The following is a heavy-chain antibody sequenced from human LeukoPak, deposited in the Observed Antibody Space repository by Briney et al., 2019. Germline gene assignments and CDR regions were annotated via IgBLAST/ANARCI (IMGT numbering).Heavy chain of an antibody. V-gene: IGHV3-7*01. J-gene: IGHJ4*02. CDR1: GFSFSNYW. Sequence: GGSLRLSCEASGFSFSNYWMSWVRQAPGKGLEWVANIKQDGSEIYYVDSVRGRFTISRDNAKNTVYLQMSSLRAEDTAVYYCAREGYGSGSCPQDSWGQGTLVTVSS. CDR2: IKQDGSEI. CDR3: AREGYGSGSCPQDS. D-gene: IGHD3-10*01.